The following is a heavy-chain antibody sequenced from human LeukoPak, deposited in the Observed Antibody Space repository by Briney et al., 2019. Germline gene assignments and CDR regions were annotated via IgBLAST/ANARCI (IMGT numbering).Heavy chain of an antibody. V-gene: IGHV1-2*02. J-gene: IGHJ1*01. D-gene: IGHD6-19*01. Sequence: ASVKVSCKASGYTFTVYYLHWVRQAPGQGLEWMGWINPNSGGTNYAQKFQGRVTMTRDTSTSTVYMELSSLRSEDTAVYYCARESTSSGFEYFQHWGQGALVTVSS. CDR1: GYTFTVYY. CDR2: INPNSGGT. CDR3: ARESTSSGFEYFQH.